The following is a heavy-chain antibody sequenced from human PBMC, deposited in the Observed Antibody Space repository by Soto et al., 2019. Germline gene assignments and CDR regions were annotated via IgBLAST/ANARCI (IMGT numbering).Heavy chain of an antibody. CDR2: IVPLFGTP. Sequence: QVHLVQSGAEVKKPGSSVKVSCKTSGGTFSDLAFSWVRQAPRQGLEWVGGIVPLFGTPDYAQKFQGRVTINADESLSTVYMELRSLRSEDTAVYYCASERVAEMATGGYFDNWGQGTLVTVSS. CDR3: ASERVAEMATGGYFDN. D-gene: IGHD5-12*01. J-gene: IGHJ4*02. CDR1: GGTFSDLA. V-gene: IGHV1-69*01.